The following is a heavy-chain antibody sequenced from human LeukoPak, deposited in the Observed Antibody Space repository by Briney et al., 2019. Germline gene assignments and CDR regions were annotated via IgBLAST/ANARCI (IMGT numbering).Heavy chain of an antibody. CDR1: GFTFSSYG. CDR3: AREDSSGYLLH. V-gene: IGHV3-33*01. D-gene: IGHD3-22*01. CDR2: IWYDGSNK. Sequence: PGGSLRLSCAASGFTFSSYGMHWVRQAPGKGLEWVAVIWYDGSNKYYADSVKGRFTISRDNSKNTLYLQMNSLRAEDTAVYYCAREDSSGYLLHWGQETLVTVSS. J-gene: IGHJ4*02.